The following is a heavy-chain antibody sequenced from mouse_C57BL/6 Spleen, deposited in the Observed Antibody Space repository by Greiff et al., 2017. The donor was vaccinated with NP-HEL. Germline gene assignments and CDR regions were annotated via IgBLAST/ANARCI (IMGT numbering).Heavy chain of an antibody. CDR2: ISYDGSN. D-gene: IGHD2-5*01. Sequence: EVKLQESGPGLVKPSQSLSLTCSVTGYSITSGYYWNWIRQFPGNKLEWMGYISYDGSNNYNPSLKNRISITRDTSKNQFFLKLNSVTTEDTATYYCARGYYSNYGDAMDYWGQGTSVTVSS. CDR1: GYSITSGYY. V-gene: IGHV3-6*01. J-gene: IGHJ4*01. CDR3: ARGYYSNYGDAMDY.